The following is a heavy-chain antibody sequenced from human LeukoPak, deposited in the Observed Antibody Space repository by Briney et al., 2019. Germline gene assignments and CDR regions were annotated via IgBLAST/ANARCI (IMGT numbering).Heavy chain of an antibody. Sequence: GGSLRLSCAASGFTFSTYWMHWVRQAPGKGLVWVSRISSDGTNTGYADSVKGRFTISRDNAKNTVYLQMNSLRAKDTAVYYCVRDGGNYWFDPWGQGTLVTVSS. D-gene: IGHD4-23*01. V-gene: IGHV3-74*01. CDR2: ISSDGTNT. J-gene: IGHJ5*02. CDR1: GFTFSTYW. CDR3: VRDGGNYWFDP.